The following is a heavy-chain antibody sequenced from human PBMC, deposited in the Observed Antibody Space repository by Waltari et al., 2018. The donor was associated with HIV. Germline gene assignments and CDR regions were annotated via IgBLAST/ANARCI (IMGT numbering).Heavy chain of an antibody. V-gene: IGHV4-34*01. CDR1: GGSFSGSY. Sequence: QVQLRQWGAGLLKPSETLSLTCAVYGGSFSGSYWSWIRQPPGKGLEWIGEINHSGSTNYNPSLKCRGTISVETSKNQFSLKLTSVTAADTAVFYCARARLVSRGQYCSTTSCLPHYYYYYGMDVWGQGTTVTVSS. J-gene: IGHJ6*02. CDR3: ARARLVSRGQYCSTTSCLPHYYYYYGMDV. CDR2: INHSGST. D-gene: IGHD2-2*01.